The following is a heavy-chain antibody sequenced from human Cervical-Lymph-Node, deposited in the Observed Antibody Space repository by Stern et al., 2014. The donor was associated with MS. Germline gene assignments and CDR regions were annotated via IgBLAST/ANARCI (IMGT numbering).Heavy chain of an antibody. J-gene: IGHJ6*02. CDR1: GYTFTSYY. Sequence: HVQLVQSGAEVKTPGASVKLSCKASGYTFTSYYIHWVRQAPGQGLEWMGIINPNGGSTSYAQKFQGRVTMTRDTSTSTVYMEVSSLRSEDTAVYYCARDVAGHRLGMMDVWGQGTSVTVSS. D-gene: IGHD6-19*01. CDR3: ARDVAGHRLGMMDV. CDR2: INPNGGST. V-gene: IGHV1-46*01.